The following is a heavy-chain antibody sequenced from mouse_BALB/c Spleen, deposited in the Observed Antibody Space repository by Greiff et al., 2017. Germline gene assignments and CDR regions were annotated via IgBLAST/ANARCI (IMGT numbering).Heavy chain of an antibody. CDR1: GYSITSDYA. J-gene: IGHJ4*01. D-gene: IGHD2-14*01. Sequence: EVKVEESGPGLVKPSQSLSLTCTVTGYSITSDYAWNWIRQFPGNKLEWMGYISYSGSTSYNPSLKSRISITRDTSKNQFFLQLNSVTTEDTATYYCARWVYRAMDYWGQGTSVTVSS. CDR2: ISYSGST. CDR3: ARWVYRAMDY. V-gene: IGHV3-2*02.